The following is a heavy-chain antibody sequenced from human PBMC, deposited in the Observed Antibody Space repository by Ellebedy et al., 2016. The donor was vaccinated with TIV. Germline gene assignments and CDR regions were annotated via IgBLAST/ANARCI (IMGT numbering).Heavy chain of an antibody. Sequence: SETLSLTXTVSGGSISSSSYYWGWIRQPPGKGLEWIGNLYYSGSTYYNPSLKSRVTISVDTSKNQFSLKLSSVTAADTAVYYCATSSSNSWAIMDIWGQGTMVTVSS. D-gene: IGHD2-2*01. CDR1: GGSISSSSYY. J-gene: IGHJ3*02. V-gene: IGHV4-39*01. CDR3: ATSSSNSWAIMDI. CDR2: LYYSGST.